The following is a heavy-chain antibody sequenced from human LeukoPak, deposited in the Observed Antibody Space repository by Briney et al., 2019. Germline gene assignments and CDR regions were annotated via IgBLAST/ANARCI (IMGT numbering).Heavy chain of an antibody. CDR1: GFTFSSYA. Sequence: PGGSLRLSCAASGFTFSSYAMSWVRQAPGKGLEWVSAISGSGGSTYYADSVKGRFTISRDNSKNTLYLQMNSLRAEDTAVYYCAKKLRRTTVVKEDNFDYWGQGTLVTVSS. CDR2: ISGSGGST. D-gene: IGHD4-23*01. J-gene: IGHJ4*02. CDR3: AKKLRRTTVVKEDNFDY. V-gene: IGHV3-23*01.